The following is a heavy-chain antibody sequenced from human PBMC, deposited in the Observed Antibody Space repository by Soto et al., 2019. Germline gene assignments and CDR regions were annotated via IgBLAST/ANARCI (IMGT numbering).Heavy chain of an antibody. CDR3: TTAFVAARPRYYYYIDV. D-gene: IGHD6-6*01. CDR2: IKSKTDGGTT. J-gene: IGHJ6*03. CDR1: GFTFSNAW. Sequence: GGSLRLSCAASGFTFSNAWMSWVRQAPGKGLEWVGRIKSKTDGGTTDYAAPVKGRFTISRDDSKNTLYLQMNSLKTEDTAVYYCTTAFVAARPRYYYYIDVWGKGTTVTVSS. V-gene: IGHV3-15*01.